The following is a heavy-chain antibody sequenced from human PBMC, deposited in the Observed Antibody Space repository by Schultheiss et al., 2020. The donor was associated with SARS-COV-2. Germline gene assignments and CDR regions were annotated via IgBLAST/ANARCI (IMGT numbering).Heavy chain of an antibody. Sequence: ASVKVSCKASGYTFTSYYMHWVRQAPGQGLEWMGWISPNSGDTNSAQKFHGWVTMTRDTSISTTYMELSRLRSDDTAVYYCARVLSSSWHFDYWGQGTLVTGSS. J-gene: IGHJ4*02. CDR3: ARVLSSSWHFDY. CDR1: GYTFTSYY. D-gene: IGHD6-13*01. V-gene: IGHV1-2*04. CDR2: ISPNSGDT.